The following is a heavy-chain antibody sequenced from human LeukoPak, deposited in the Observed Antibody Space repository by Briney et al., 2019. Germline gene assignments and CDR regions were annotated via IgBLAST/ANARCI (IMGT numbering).Heavy chain of an antibody. CDR1: GYSFSTDW. J-gene: IGHJ4*02. CDR2: IKSDVSKT. D-gene: IGHD2-21*02. V-gene: IGHV3-74*01. Sequence: GGSLRLSCAASGYSFSTDWMHWVLQAPGKGLVWVARIKSDVSKTNYAASVKGRFTISRDDANNILYLQMNSLRVDDTAVYYCTAIRPDYWGQGTVVTVSS. CDR3: TAIRPDY.